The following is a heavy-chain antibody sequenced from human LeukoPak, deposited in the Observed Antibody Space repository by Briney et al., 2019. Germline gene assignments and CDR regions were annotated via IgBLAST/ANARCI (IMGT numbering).Heavy chain of an antibody. D-gene: IGHD6-13*01. CDR2: IYYSGST. CDR1: GGSIGSYY. V-gene: IGHV4-59*01. Sequence: SETLSLTCTVSGGSIGSYYWSWIRQPPGKGLEWIGYIYYSGSTNYNPSLKSRVTISVDTSKNQFSLKLSSVTAADTAVYYCARGPIAAAGTRWFDPWGQGTLVTVSS. J-gene: IGHJ5*02. CDR3: ARGPIAAAGTRWFDP.